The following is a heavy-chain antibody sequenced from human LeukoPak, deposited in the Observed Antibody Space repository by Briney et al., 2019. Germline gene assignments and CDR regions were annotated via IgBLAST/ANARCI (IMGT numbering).Heavy chain of an antibody. CDR3: ARDSPFNWFDP. V-gene: IGHV1-69*06. CDR2: IIPIFGTA. CDR1: GGIFSSYA. J-gene: IGHJ5*02. Sequence: SVKVSCKASGGIFSSYAISWVRRAPGQGLEWMGGIIPIFGTANYAQKFQGRVTITADKSTSTAYMELSSLRSEDTAVYYCARDSPFNWFDPWGQGTLVTVSS.